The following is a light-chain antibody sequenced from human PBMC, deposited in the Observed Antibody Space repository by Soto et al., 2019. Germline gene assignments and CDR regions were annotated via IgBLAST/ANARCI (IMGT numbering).Light chain of an antibody. CDR1: SSNIGAGYD. J-gene: IGLJ3*02. Sequence: QSALTQPPSVSGAPGQRVTISCTGSSSNIGAGYDVHWYQQLPGTAPKLVIFRNNNRPSGVPDRFSGSKSGTSASLAITGLQAEDEADYYCQSFETSLSVGVFGGGTKLTVL. CDR3: QSFETSLSVGV. V-gene: IGLV1-40*01. CDR2: RNN.